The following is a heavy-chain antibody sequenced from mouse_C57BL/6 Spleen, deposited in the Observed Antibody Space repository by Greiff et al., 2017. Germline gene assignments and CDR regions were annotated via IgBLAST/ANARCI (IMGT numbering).Heavy chain of an antibody. J-gene: IGHJ4*01. D-gene: IGHD2-1*01. CDR3: AREGNSYAMDY. Sequence: VKLQQPGAELVKPGASVKMSCTASGYTFTSYWITWVKQRPGQGIGWIGDIYPGSGSTNYNEKCQSKATLTVDTSSSTAYMQLSSLTSEDSAVYYSAREGNSYAMDYWGQGTSVTVSS. CDR2: IYPGSGST. CDR1: GYTFTSYW. V-gene: IGHV1-55*01.